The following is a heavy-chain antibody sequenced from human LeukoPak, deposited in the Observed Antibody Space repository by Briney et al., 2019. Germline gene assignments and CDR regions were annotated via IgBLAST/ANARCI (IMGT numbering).Heavy chain of an antibody. J-gene: IGHJ4*02. Sequence: GGSLRLSCAASGFTVSTNYMSWVRQAPGKGLEWVSTLYSGGDTYYADSVKCRFTISRDNSKNTLSLQLNSLRAEDTAVYYCAKGTSSSCYSAPNYWGQGTLVTVSS. CDR1: GFTVSTNY. D-gene: IGHD2-15*01. CDR2: LYSGGDT. CDR3: AKGTSSSCYSAPNY. V-gene: IGHV3-53*01.